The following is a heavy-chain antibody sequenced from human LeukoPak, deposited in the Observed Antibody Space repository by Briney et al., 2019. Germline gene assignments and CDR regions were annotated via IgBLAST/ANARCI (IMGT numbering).Heavy chain of an antibody. V-gene: IGHV4-34*01. D-gene: IGHD3-9*01. CDR3: ARHDILTGYYFDY. CDR1: GGSFSAYY. Sequence: SETLSLTRAVYGGSFSAYYWSWIRQPPGKGLEWIGEINHSGSTNYNPSLKSRVTISVDTSKNQFSLKLSSVTAADTAVYYCARHDILTGYYFDYWGQGTLVTVSS. CDR2: INHSGST. J-gene: IGHJ4*02.